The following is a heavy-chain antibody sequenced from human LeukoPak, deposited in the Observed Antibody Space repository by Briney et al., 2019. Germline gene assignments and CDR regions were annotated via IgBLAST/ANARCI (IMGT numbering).Heavy chain of an antibody. J-gene: IGHJ3*01. Sequence: GESLRISCKVSGYRFTNYWIAWVRQMPGKGLDFMGIILPDDSDTRYHPSFRGQITISVDKSINTAYLQWNSLRASDTATYYCARQGAGASHYNDTGLPRGAFDVWGQGTMLTVSS. CDR2: ILPDDSDT. D-gene: IGHD1-26*01. CDR1: GYRFTNYW. CDR3: ARQGAGASHYNDTGLPRGAFDV. V-gene: IGHV5-51*01.